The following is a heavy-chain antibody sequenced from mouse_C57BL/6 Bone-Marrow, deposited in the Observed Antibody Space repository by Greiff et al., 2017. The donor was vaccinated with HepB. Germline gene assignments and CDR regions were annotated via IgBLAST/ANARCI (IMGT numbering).Heavy chain of an antibody. J-gene: IGHJ3*01. CDR2: ISYDGSN. Sequence: LMESGPGLVKPSQSLSLTCSVTGYSITSGYYWNWIRQFPGNKLEWMGYISYDGSNNYNPSLKNRISITRDTSKNQFFLKLNSVTTEDTATYYCARTYYYGSSFLFAYWGQGTLVTVSA. D-gene: IGHD1-1*01. V-gene: IGHV3-6*01. CDR1: GYSITSGYY. CDR3: ARTYYYGSSFLFAY.